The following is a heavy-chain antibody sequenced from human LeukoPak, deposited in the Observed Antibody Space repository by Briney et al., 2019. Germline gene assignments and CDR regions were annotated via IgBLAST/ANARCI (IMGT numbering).Heavy chain of an antibody. Sequence: GGSLRLSCAASGFTFSSYSMNWVRQAPGKGLEWVSSISSSSSYIYYADSVKGRFTISRDNAKNSLYLQMNSLRAEDTAVYYCARAIMGYCSGGSCYVADYRGQGTLVTVSS. V-gene: IGHV3-21*01. CDR2: ISSSSSYI. CDR1: GFTFSSYS. D-gene: IGHD2-15*01. J-gene: IGHJ4*02. CDR3: ARAIMGYCSGGSCYVADY.